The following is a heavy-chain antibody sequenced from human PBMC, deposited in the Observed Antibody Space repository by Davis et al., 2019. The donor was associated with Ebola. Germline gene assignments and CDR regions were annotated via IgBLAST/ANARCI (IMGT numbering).Heavy chain of an antibody. CDR2: FDWDDDK. CDR3: ARSLVTMVRGVITRSYYYYGMDV. V-gene: IGHV2-70*11. Sequence: SGPTLVKPPQTLTLTCTFSGFSLSTTGVGVGWIRQPPGKALEWLARFDWDDDKYYSTSLKTRLTISKDTSKNQVVLTMTNMDPVDTATYYCARSLVTMVRGVITRSYYYYGMDVWGQGTTVTVSS. J-gene: IGHJ6*02. CDR1: GFSLSTTGVG. D-gene: IGHD3-10*01.